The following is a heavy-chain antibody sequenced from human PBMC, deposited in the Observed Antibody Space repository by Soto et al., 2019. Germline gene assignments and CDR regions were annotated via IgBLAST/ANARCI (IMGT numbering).Heavy chain of an antibody. CDR1: GFTFSSYS. CDR3: ARIDHNRDAFDI. V-gene: IGHV3-48*01. J-gene: IGHJ3*02. CDR2: ISSSSSTI. Sequence: PGGSLRLSCAASGFTFSSYSMNWVRQAPGKGLEWVSYISSSSSTIYYADSVKGRFTISRDNAKNSLYLQMNSLRAEDTAVYYYARIDHNRDAFDIWGQGTMVTVSS.